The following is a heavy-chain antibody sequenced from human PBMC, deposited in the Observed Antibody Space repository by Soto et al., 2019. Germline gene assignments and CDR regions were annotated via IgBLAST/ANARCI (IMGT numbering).Heavy chain of an antibody. J-gene: IGHJ4*02. Sequence: GSPGLSCAASGFTFSSYGIHLVRQAPGKGLEWVESISYNGGSKYYADSVEGGFTLSRDNSENTLYVQMHRLRGEGTDVNYCARDLLGVQWLVSPPNVFDYWGQGTLVTVSS. CDR1: GFTFSSYG. D-gene: IGHD6-19*01. CDR2: ISYNGGSK. V-gene: IGHV3-30*04. CDR3: ARDLLGVQWLVSPPNVFDY.